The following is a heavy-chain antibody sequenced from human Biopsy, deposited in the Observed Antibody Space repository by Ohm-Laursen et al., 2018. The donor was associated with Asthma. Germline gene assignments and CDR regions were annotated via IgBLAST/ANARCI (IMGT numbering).Heavy chain of an antibody. Sequence: SETLSLTCIVSGDAMSTSGSYWGWIRQSPGKGLEWIGSIYYSGRTYYNPSFESRVTISADKTKNHFSLKVPSVTAADTAVYYCARAVSSSSYWYFDLWGRGTLVTVSS. D-gene: IGHD6-6*01. CDR1: GDAMSTSGSY. CDR2: IYYSGRT. V-gene: IGHV4-39*02. CDR3: ARAVSSSSYWYFDL. J-gene: IGHJ2*01.